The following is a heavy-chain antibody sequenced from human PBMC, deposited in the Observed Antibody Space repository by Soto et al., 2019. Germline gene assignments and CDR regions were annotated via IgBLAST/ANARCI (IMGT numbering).Heavy chain of an antibody. D-gene: IGHD3-22*01. CDR1: GGSISSYY. CDR3: ARGDYYDSSGYYFDY. V-gene: IGHV4-59*01. Sequence: KTSETLSLTCTVSGGSISSYYWSWIRQPPGKGLEWIGYIYYSGSTNYNPSLKSRVTISVDTSKNQFSLKLTSVTAADTAVYYCARGDYYDSSGYYFDYWGQGTLVTVSS. J-gene: IGHJ4*02. CDR2: IYYSGST.